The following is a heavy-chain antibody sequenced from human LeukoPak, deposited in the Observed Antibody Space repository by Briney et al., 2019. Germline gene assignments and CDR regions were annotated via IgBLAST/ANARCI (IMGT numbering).Heavy chain of an antibody. V-gene: IGHV4-31*03. D-gene: IGHD3-10*01. Sequence: SQTLSLPCTVSGGSFCSCGYYCTWIRQHPGKGLEWNGYIYYSGRTYYNPSLKSRVTISVDTSKNLFSMKLTAVTGPDTAVYFCARDNYVRFGGGFDYWGQGTLVTVSS. CDR1: GGSFCSCGYY. CDR2: IYYSGRT. CDR3: ARDNYVRFGGGFDY. J-gene: IGHJ4*02.